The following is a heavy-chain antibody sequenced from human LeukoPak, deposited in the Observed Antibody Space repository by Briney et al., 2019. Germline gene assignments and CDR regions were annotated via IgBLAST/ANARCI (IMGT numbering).Heavy chain of an antibody. CDR3: AREDIAVPGGDY. J-gene: IGHJ4*02. D-gene: IGHD6-19*01. CDR2: IKQDGSEK. Sequence: PGGSLRLSCAASGFTFSSYWVSWVRQAPGKGLEWVANIKQDGSEKYYVDSMKGRFTISRDNAKNSLYLQMNSLRAEDTAVYYCAREDIAVPGGDYWGQGTLVTVSS. CDR1: GFTFSSYW. V-gene: IGHV3-7*01.